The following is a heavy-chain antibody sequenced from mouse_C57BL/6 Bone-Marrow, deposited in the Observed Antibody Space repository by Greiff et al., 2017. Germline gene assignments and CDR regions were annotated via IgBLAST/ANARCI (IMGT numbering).Heavy chain of an antibody. V-gene: IGHV5-15*01. J-gene: IGHJ3*01. D-gene: IGHD2-3*01. CDR2: ISNLAYSI. Sequence: DVMLVESGGGLVQPGGSLKLSCAASGFTFSDYGMAWVRQAPRKGPEWVAFISNLAYSIYYADTVTGRFTISRENAKNTLYLEMSSLRSEDTAMYYCARHGRDGYPWFAYWGQGTLVTVSA. CDR1: GFTFSDYG. CDR3: ARHGRDGYPWFAY.